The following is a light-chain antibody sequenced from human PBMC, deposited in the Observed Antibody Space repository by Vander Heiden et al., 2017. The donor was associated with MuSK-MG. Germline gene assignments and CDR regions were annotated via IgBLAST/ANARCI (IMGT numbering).Light chain of an antibody. CDR3: QQNFNTPWT. V-gene: IGKV1-39*01. CDR2: AAS. CDR1: QSIASY. Sequence: DIQMTQSPSSLSASVGDRVTITCRTSQSIASYLNWYHQKPGKAPKLLIYAASSLQSGVPSRFSGSGSVTDFTLTISSLQPEEFATYYCQQNFNTPWTFAYGTKVGI. J-gene: IGKJ1*01.